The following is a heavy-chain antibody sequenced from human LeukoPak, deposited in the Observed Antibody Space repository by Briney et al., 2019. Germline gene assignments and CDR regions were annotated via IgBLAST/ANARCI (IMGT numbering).Heavy chain of an antibody. CDR3: ARDLSGSITAMGRFDY. J-gene: IGHJ4*02. CDR2: ISAYNGNT. D-gene: IGHD5-18*01. Sequence: ASVKVSXKASGYTFTSYGISWVRQAPGQGLEWIGWISAYNGNTNYAQKLQGRVTMTTDTSTSTAYMELRSLRPDDTAVYYCARDLSGSITAMGRFDYWGQGTLVTVSS. CDR1: GYTFTSYG. V-gene: IGHV1-18*01.